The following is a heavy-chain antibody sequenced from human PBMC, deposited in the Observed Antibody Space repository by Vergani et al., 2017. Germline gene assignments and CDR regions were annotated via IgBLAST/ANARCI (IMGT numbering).Heavy chain of an antibody. J-gene: IGHJ3*02. D-gene: IGHD2-21*01. CDR3: ARRVAYCGGDCYSDDAFDI. V-gene: IGHV4-39*07. Sequence: QLQLQESGPGLVKPSETLSLTCTVSGGSISSSSYYWGWIRQPPGKGLEWIGSIYYSGSTNYNPSLKSRVTISVDTSKNQFSLKLSSVTAADTAVYYCARRVAYCGGDCYSDDAFDIWGQGTMVTVSS. CDR2: IYYSGST. CDR1: GGSISSSSYY.